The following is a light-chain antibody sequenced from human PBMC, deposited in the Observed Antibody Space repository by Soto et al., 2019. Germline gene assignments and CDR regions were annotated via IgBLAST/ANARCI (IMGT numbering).Light chain of an antibody. V-gene: IGKV3-20*01. CDR2: AAS. CDR3: QQYGGSPFT. Sequence: QSVSVNSLAWYQQKGGQAPRLLIYAASTRATGVPDRFSGTGSGTDFALTISRLETDDSAVYYCQQYGGSPFTFGPGTKVDIK. J-gene: IGKJ3*01. CDR1: QSVSVNS.